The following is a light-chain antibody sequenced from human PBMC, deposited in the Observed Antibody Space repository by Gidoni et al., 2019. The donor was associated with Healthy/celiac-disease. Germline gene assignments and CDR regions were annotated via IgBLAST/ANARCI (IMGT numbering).Light chain of an antibody. CDR2: EPS. CDR3: QQRSNWPFT. V-gene: IGKV3-11*01. Sequence: EIVLTQSPATLSLSPGDRATLSYRASQSVRSYLAWYHQKPVQGPRLLIYEPSNRATGIPAMFSGSRSGTEFTLTISSLEPEDFAVYYCQQRSNWPFTFXPXTKVDIK. J-gene: IGKJ3*01. CDR1: QSVRSY.